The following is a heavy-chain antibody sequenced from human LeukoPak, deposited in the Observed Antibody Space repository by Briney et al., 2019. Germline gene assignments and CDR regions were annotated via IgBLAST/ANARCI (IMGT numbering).Heavy chain of an antibody. CDR2: VYSGGQT. CDR1: GFTFSSYA. CDR3: AVGSRGD. J-gene: IGHJ4*02. V-gene: IGHV3-23*03. D-gene: IGHD6-13*01. Sequence: SGGSLRLSCAASGFTFSSYAMGWVRQAPGKGLEWVSVVYSGGQTYYADSVKGRFTISRDNSKNTLYLQMNSLRAEDTAVYYCAVGSRGDWGQGTLVTVSS.